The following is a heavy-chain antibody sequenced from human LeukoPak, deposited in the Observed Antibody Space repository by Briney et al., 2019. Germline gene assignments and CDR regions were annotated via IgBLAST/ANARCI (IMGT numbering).Heavy chain of an antibody. V-gene: IGHV4-38-2*02. CDR2: IYHSGST. CDR1: GYSISSGYY. CDR3: ARDGDSSGWLSGY. Sequence: SETLSLTCTVSGYSISSGYYWGWIRQPPGKGLEWIGSIYHSGSTYYNPSLKSRVTISVDTSKNQFSLKLSSVTAADTAVYYCARDGDSSGWLSGYWGQGTLVTVSS. J-gene: IGHJ4*02. D-gene: IGHD6-19*01.